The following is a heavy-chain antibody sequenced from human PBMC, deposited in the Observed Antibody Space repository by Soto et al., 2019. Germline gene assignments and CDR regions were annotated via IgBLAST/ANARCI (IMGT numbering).Heavy chain of an antibody. Sequence: ASVKVSCKASGYTFTSYGISWVRQAPLRGLEWMVWISAYNGNTNYEQKLQGRVTMTTETATSTAYMELRSLRSDDTAVYYCARHRSSWYNPSVDAFDIWGQGTMVTVSS. CDR2: ISAYNGNT. CDR3: ARHRSSWYNPSVDAFDI. J-gene: IGHJ3*02. CDR1: GYTFTSYG. V-gene: IGHV1-18*01. D-gene: IGHD6-13*01.